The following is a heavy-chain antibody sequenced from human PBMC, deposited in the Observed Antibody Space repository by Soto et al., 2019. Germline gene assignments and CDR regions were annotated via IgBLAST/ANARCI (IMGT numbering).Heavy chain of an antibody. CDR1: GFTFSSYD. J-gene: IGHJ6*02. Sequence: GGSLRLSCAASGFTFSSYDMQWVRQATGKGLEWVSAIGTAGDTYYPGSGKGRFTISRENAKNFLYLEMNSLRAGDTAVYSSARSPPCGYHYYSRMYVWGQGTTVTASS. CDR2: IGTAGDT. CDR3: ARSPPCGYHYYSRMYV. D-gene: IGHD3-22*01. V-gene: IGHV3-13*04.